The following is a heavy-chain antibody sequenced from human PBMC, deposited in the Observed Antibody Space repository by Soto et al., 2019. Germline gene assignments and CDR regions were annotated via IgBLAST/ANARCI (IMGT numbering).Heavy chain of an antibody. Sequence: EVQLLESGGGLVQPGGSLRLSCAASGFTFSSYAMSWVRQAPGKGLEWVSAISGSGGSTYYADSVKGRFTISRDNSKNTLYLQMNSLRAEDMAVYYCAKGLGYFDWLLSEGYYFDYWGQGTLVTVSS. J-gene: IGHJ4*02. CDR1: GFTFSSYA. V-gene: IGHV3-23*01. CDR2: ISGSGGST. CDR3: AKGLGYFDWLLSEGYYFDY. D-gene: IGHD3-9*01.